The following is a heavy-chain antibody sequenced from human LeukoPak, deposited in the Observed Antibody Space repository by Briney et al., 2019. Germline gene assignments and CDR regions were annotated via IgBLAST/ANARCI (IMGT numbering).Heavy chain of an antibody. CDR2: IIPIFGTA. V-gene: IGHV1-69*05. CDR1: GGTFSSYA. J-gene: IGHJ1*01. CDR3: ASGYYYDSSGSQYFQH. D-gene: IGHD3-22*01. Sequence: ASVKVSCKASGGTFSSYAISWVRQAPGQGLEWMGGIIPIFGTANYAQKFQGRVTITTDESTSTAYMELSSLRSEDTAVYYCASGYYYDSSGSQYFQHWGRGTLVTVSS.